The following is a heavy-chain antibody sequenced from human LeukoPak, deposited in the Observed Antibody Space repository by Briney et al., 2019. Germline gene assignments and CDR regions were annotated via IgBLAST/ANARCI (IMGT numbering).Heavy chain of an antibody. CDR1: GGSISSGGYY. D-gene: IGHD2-2*02. J-gene: IGHJ6*03. CDR2: IYHSGST. Sequence: SETVSLTCTVSGGSISSGGYYWSWIRQPPGKGLEWIGYIYHSGSTYYNPSLKSRVTISVDRSKNQFSLKLSSVTAADTAVYYCARVKLDCSSTSCYSSYYYYYYMDVWGKGTTVTVSS. V-gene: IGHV4-30-2*01. CDR3: ARVKLDCSSTSCYSSYYYYYYMDV.